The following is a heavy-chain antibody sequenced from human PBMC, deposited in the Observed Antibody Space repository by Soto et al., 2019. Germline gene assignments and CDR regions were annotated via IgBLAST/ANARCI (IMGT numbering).Heavy chain of an antibody. CDR1: RYTVTSYY. V-gene: IGHV1-46*01. J-gene: IGHJ5*02. Sequence: ASAKVACTSSRYTVTSYYMDWVRQTPGQGLEWMGIINPSGGSTSYAQKFQGRVTMTRDTSTSTVYMELSSLRSDDTAVYYCARDRVSSSSSFDPWGQGTLVTVSS. CDR3: ARDRVSSSSSFDP. CDR2: INPSGGST. D-gene: IGHD6-6*01.